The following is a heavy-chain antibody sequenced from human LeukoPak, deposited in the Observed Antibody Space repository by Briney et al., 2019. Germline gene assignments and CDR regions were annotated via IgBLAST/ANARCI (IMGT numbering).Heavy chain of an antibody. Sequence: GGSLRLSCAASGFTFRSYNMHWVRQATGKGLEWVSGIGTAGEIYYPGSVKGRFTISRENAKNSLYLQMNSLRAEDTAVYYCARDMGIAARPILYYYYMDVWGKGTTVTVSS. CDR1: GFTFRSYN. V-gene: IGHV3-13*01. D-gene: IGHD6-6*01. J-gene: IGHJ6*03. CDR3: ARDMGIAARPILYYYYMDV. CDR2: IGTAGEI.